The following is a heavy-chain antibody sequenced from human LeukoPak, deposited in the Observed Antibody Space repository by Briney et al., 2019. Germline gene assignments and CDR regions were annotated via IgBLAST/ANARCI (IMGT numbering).Heavy chain of an antibody. CDR3: ARVPNGSARRHADY. Sequence: PSETLSLTCAVCGGSFSGYYWSWIRQPPGKGLEWIGEINHSGSTNYNPSLQSRVTISVDTSKNQFSLKLSSVTAADPAVYYCARVPNGSARRHADYWGQGTLVTASS. CDR2: INHSGST. J-gene: IGHJ4*02. D-gene: IGHD2-8*01. CDR1: GGSFSGYY. V-gene: IGHV4-34*01.